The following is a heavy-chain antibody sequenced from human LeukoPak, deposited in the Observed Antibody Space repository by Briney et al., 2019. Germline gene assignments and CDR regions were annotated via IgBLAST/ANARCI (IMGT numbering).Heavy chain of an antibody. Sequence: ASVKVSCKASGYTFTGYYMRWVRQAPGQGLEWMGWINPNSGGTNYAQKFQGRVTMTRDTSISTAYMELSRLRSDDTAVYYCASAVVTPRMSYYYYMDVWGKGTTVTVSS. CDR1: GYTFTGYY. CDR2: INPNSGGT. D-gene: IGHD4-23*01. CDR3: ASAVVTPRMSYYYYMDV. V-gene: IGHV1-2*02. J-gene: IGHJ6*03.